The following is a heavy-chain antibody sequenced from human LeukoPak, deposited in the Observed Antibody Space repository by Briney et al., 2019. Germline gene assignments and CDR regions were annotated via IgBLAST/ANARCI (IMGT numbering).Heavy chain of an antibody. D-gene: IGHD2-15*01. CDR2: ISYDGSNK. V-gene: IGHV3-30*01. CDR1: GFTFSSYA. Sequence: GRSLRLSCAASGFTFSSYAMHWVRQAPGKGLEWVAVISYDGSNKYYADSVKGRFTISRDNSKNTLYLQMNSLRAEDTAVYYCAREAVVAAIWLAYYYYMDVWGKGTTVTVSS. CDR3: AREAVVAAIWLAYYYYMDV. J-gene: IGHJ6*03.